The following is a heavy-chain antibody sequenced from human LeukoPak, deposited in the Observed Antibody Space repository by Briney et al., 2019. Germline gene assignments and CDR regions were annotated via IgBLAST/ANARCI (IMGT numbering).Heavy chain of an antibody. Sequence: ASVKVSCKASGGTFSSYAISWVRQAPGQGLEWMGGIIPIFHTANYAQKFQGRVTITVDESTSTAYMELSSLRSEDTAVYYCARLPIPTADYNRIDPWGQGTLVTVSS. CDR3: ARLPIPTADYNRIDP. CDR1: GGTFSSYA. D-gene: IGHD2-2*01. J-gene: IGHJ5*02. CDR2: IIPIFHTA. V-gene: IGHV1-69*01.